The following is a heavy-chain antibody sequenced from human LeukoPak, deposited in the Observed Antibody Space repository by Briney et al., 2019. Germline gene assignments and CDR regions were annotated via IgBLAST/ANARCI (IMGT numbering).Heavy chain of an antibody. D-gene: IGHD1-1*01. CDR1: GYTFTTYW. Sequence: GESLKISCKGSGYTFTTYWIAWVRQMPGKGLEWMGAIDPGDSETRYSPSFQGQVTISADESITTAYLQWSSLKASDTAMYYCVRHKRGTWNDRPFDYWGQGNLVTVSS. CDR3: VRHKRGTWNDRPFDY. J-gene: IGHJ4*02. CDR2: IDPGDSET. V-gene: IGHV5-51*01.